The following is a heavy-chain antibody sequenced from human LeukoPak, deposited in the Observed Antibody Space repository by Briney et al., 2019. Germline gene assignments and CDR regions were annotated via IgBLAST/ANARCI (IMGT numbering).Heavy chain of an antibody. CDR1: GGSISSSSYY. Sequence: PSETLSLTCTVSGGSISSSSYYWGWIRQPPGKGLEWIGSIYYSGSTYYNPSLKSRVTISVDMSKNQFSLKMTSVTAADTAVYFCASVGIKAAVPSDYWGQGTLVTVSS. CDR3: ASVGIKAAVPSDY. CDR2: IYYSGST. D-gene: IGHD6-13*01. J-gene: IGHJ4*02. V-gene: IGHV4-39*07.